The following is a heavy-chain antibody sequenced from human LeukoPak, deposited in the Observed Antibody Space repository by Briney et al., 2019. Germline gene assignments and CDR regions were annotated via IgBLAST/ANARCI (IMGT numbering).Heavy chain of an antibody. CDR2: IYYSGRT. Sequence: SQTLSLTCTVSGGSISSGDYYWSWIRQPPGKGLEWIGYIYYSGRTYYNPSLKSRVTISVDTSKNQFSLKLSSVTAADTAVYYCARASRDYYGSGSYFDVFDYWGQGTLVTVSS. J-gene: IGHJ4*02. D-gene: IGHD3-10*01. CDR1: GGSISSGDYY. CDR3: ARASRDYYGSGSYFDVFDY. V-gene: IGHV4-30-4*08.